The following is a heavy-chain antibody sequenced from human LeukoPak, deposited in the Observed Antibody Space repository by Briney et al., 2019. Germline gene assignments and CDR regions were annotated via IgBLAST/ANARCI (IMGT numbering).Heavy chain of an antibody. CDR2: IYYSGST. D-gene: IGHD6-19*01. J-gene: IGHJ4*02. Sequence: SETLSLTCTVSGGSISSYYWSWIRQPPGKGLEWIGYIYYSGSTNYNPSLKSRDTISVDTSKNQFSLKLSSVTAADTAVYYCTRSSGWRSPLAYWGQGNLVTVSS. CDR1: GGSISSYY. V-gene: IGHV4-59*08. CDR3: TRSSGWRSPLAY.